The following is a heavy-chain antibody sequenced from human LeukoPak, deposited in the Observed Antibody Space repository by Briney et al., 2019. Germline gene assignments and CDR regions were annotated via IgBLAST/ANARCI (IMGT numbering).Heavy chain of an antibody. D-gene: IGHD1-26*01. CDR3: ARVGVGARFDY. V-gene: IGHV3-7*04. J-gene: IGHJ4*02. Sequence: GGSLRLSCAASGFAFSSYWMSWVRQAPGKGLEWVANIKQDGSEKYYVDSVKGRFTISRDNAKNSLYLQMNSLRAEDTAVYYCARVGVGARFDYWGQGTLVTVSS. CDR2: IKQDGSEK. CDR1: GFAFSSYW.